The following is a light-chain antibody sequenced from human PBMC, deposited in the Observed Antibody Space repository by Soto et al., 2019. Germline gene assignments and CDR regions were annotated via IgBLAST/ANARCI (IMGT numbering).Light chain of an antibody. V-gene: IGLV6-57*04. CDR2: EDN. CDR1: SGSIASNY. J-gene: IGLJ3*02. CDR3: QSYDSRNQV. Sequence: NFMLTQPHSVSESPGKTVTISCTRSSGSIASNYVQWYQQRPGSAPTTVIYEDNQRPSGVPDRFSGSIDSSSNSASLTISGLKTEDEADYCCQSYDSRNQVFGGGTKLTVL.